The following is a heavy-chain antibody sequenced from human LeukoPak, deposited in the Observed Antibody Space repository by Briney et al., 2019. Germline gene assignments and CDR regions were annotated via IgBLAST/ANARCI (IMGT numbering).Heavy chain of an antibody. V-gene: IGHV6-1*01. CDR1: GDSISSNSAT. CDR3: ARGHENDYHVFDV. J-gene: IGHJ6*04. CDR2: TYYRSRWFN. Sequence: SQTLSLTCAISGDSISSNSATWNWIRQSPSRGLEWLGRTYYRSRWFNDYTVSVKSRMTINPDTSKNQFSLQLKSVTPEDTAVYYCARGHENDYHVFDVWGKGTTVTVSS.